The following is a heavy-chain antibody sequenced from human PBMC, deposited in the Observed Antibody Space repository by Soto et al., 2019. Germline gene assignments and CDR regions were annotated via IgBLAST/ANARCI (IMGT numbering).Heavy chain of an antibody. CDR1: GGTFSSYA. CDR3: ARGGTIFGVVIDPYGMDV. D-gene: IGHD3-3*01. Sequence: SVKVSCKVSGGTFSSYAISWVRQAPGQGLEWMGGINPIFGTANYAQKFQGRVTITADESTSTAYMELSSLRSEDTAVYYCARGGTIFGVVIDPYGMDVWGQGTTVTVSS. J-gene: IGHJ6*02. CDR2: INPIFGTA. V-gene: IGHV1-69*13.